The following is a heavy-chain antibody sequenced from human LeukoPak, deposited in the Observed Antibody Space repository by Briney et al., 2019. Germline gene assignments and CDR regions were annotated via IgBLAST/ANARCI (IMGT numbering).Heavy chain of an antibody. CDR2: ISWNGGNR. Sequence: GGSLRLSCAASGFSFNDYAMHWVRQAPWKGLEWVSSISWNGGNRDYVDSVMGRFTISRDNAKNSLYLQMNSLTAEDTALYYCARAFYGSGTYVPLDVWGKGTTVTVSS. J-gene: IGHJ6*04. D-gene: IGHD3-10*01. V-gene: IGHV3-9*01. CDR1: GFSFNDYA. CDR3: ARAFYGSGTYVPLDV.